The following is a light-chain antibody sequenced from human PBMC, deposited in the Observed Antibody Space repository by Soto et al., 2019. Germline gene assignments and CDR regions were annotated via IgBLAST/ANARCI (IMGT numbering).Light chain of an antibody. J-gene: IGKJ1*01. V-gene: IGKV1-5*01. CDR2: DVS. CDR1: QTISSW. CDR3: QQYDYFLA. Sequence: DIQIAQSPSTLSASVGDRVTITCRASQTISSWLAWYQQKPGKAPKLLIYDVSSLESGVPSRLSGSGSGTEFTLTIRSLQPDDFATYYCQQYDYFLAFGQGTKVDIK.